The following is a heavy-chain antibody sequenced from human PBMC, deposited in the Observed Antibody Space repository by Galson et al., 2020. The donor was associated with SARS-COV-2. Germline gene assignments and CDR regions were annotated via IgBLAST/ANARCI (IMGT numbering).Heavy chain of an antibody. CDR3: ARGPNSGYAPFDY. Sequence: SVKVSCKASGGTFSSYAISWVRQAPGQGLEWMGGIIPIFGTANYAQKFQARVTITADESTSTAYMELSSLRSEDTAVYYCARGPNSGYAPFDYWGQGTLVTVSS. J-gene: IGHJ4*02. D-gene: IGHD5-12*01. V-gene: IGHV1-69*13. CDR1: GGTFSSYA. CDR2: IIPIFGTA.